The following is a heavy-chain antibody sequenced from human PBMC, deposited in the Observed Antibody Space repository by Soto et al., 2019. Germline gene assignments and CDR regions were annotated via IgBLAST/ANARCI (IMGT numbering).Heavy chain of an antibody. CDR3: AKDPDEHYGPLFGGMDV. J-gene: IGHJ6*02. V-gene: IGHV3-30*18. Sequence: GGSLRLSCAASGFTFSSYGMHWVRQAPGKGLEWVAVISYDGSNKYYADSVKGRFTISRDNSKNTLYLQMNSLRAEDTAVYYCAKDPDEHYGPLFGGMDVWGQGTTVTVSS. D-gene: IGHD3-10*01. CDR2: ISYDGSNK. CDR1: GFTFSSYG.